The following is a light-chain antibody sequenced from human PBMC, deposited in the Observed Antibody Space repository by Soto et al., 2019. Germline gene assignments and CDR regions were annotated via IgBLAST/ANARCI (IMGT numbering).Light chain of an antibody. CDR2: GAS. Sequence: EIVLTQSPGTLSLSPGERATLSCRASQSVSSSYLAWYQQKPGQAPRLLIYGASSRATGIPDRFSGSGSGTDLSVTNITLEPEESAVYYCQQYGRSRKFGQGTKVEIK. J-gene: IGKJ1*01. V-gene: IGKV3-20*01. CDR1: QSVSSSY. CDR3: QQYGRSRK.